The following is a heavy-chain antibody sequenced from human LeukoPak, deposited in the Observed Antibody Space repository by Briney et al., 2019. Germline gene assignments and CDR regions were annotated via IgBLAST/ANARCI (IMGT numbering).Heavy chain of an antibody. J-gene: IGHJ5*02. V-gene: IGHV4-34*01. CDR1: GGSFSGYY. D-gene: IGHD2-15*01. CDR3: ARGGGRDWFDP. CDR2: INHSGST. Sequence: KTSETLSLTCAVYGGSFSGYYWSWIRQPPGKGLEWIGEINHSGSTNYNPSLKSRVTISVDTSKNQFSLKLSSVTAADTAVYYCARGGGRDWFDPWGQGTLVTVSS.